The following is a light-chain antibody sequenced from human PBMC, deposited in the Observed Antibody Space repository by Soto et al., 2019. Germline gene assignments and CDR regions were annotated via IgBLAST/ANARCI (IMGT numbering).Light chain of an antibody. CDR3: QVWYSSSDHPVV. J-gene: IGLJ2*01. Sequence: SYELTQPPSVSVAPGKTARITCGGNNIGSKSVHWYQQKPGQAPVLVIYYDSDRPSGIPERFSGSNSGNTATLTISRVEAGDEADYYCQVWYSSSDHPVVFGGGTKLTVL. CDR2: YDS. CDR1: NIGSKS. V-gene: IGLV3-21*04.